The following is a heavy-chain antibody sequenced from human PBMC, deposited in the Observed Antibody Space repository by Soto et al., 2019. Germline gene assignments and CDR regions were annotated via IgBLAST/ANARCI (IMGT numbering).Heavy chain of an antibody. V-gene: IGHV1-3*01. D-gene: IGHD3-16*01. CDR3: ARGFPLCLGP. Sequence: ASVKVSCKASGYTFTSYAIDWVRQAPGQRLEWMGWINAGNGNTKYSQKFQGRVTITRDTSASTAYMELSSLRSEDTAVYYCARGFPLCLGPGGKGPLVTVPS. CDR2: INAGNGNT. J-gene: IGHJ5*02. CDR1: GYTFTSYA.